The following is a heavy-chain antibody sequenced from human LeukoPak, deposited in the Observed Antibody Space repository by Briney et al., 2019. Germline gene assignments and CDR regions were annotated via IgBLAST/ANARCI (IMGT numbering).Heavy chain of an antibody. D-gene: IGHD3-3*01. CDR2: INPNSGGT. Sequence: ASVKVSCKASGYTFTGYYMHWVRQAPGQGLGWMGWINPNSGGTNYAQKFQGRVTMTRDTSISTAYMELSRLRSDDTAVYYCARNPERYYDFWSGYFKHPPNWYFDLWGRGTLVTVSS. CDR1: GYTFTGYY. V-gene: IGHV1-2*02. J-gene: IGHJ2*01. CDR3: ARNPERYYDFWSGYFKHPPNWYFDL.